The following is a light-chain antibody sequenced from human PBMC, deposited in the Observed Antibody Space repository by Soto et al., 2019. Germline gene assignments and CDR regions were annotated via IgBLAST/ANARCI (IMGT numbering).Light chain of an antibody. CDR3: QQYNNWS. Sequence: EVVLTQSPVTLSLSPGERATLSCRASQSVSSNLAWYQQKPGQAPRLLIYGASTRATGIPARFSGSGSGTEFTLTISSLQSEDFAVYYCQQYNNWSFGGGTKVDIK. J-gene: IGKJ4*01. CDR1: QSVSSN. CDR2: GAS. V-gene: IGKV3-15*01.